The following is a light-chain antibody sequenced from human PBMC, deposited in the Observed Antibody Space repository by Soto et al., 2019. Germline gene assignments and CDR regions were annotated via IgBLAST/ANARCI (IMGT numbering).Light chain of an antibody. CDR2: GAS. Sequence: SVLTQSPGTLSLSPGERATLSCRASQIISRNYLAWYHQKPGQAPRLLIYGASSRATGVPDRFTGSGSGTDFTLTISRLEPEDFALYYCQQYGSSQDTFGQGTKLEIK. J-gene: IGKJ2*01. V-gene: IGKV3-20*01. CDR1: QIISRNY. CDR3: QQYGSSQDT.